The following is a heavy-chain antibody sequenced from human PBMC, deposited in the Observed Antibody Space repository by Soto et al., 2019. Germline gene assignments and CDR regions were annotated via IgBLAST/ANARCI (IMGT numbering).Heavy chain of an antibody. Sequence: GGSLRLSCAASGFTVSSNYMSWVRQAPGKGLEWVSVIYSGGSTYYADSVKGRFTISRHNSKNTLYLQMNSLRAEDTAVYYCARVYYYGSGSYGNDYWGQGTLVTVSS. CDR3: ARVYYYGSGSYGNDY. V-gene: IGHV3-53*04. CDR1: GFTVSSNY. J-gene: IGHJ4*02. D-gene: IGHD3-10*01. CDR2: IYSGGST.